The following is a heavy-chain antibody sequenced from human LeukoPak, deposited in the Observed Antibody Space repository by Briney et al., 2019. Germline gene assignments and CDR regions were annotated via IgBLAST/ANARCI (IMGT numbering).Heavy chain of an antibody. CDR3: ATILHDSYRSPYRPYDF. Sequence: PGGSLRLSCVGATFTFSDYWMTWVRQAPGKGLEWVANIKEDGSEEYYVDSVKGRFTISRDNAKSSLYLQMNTLRVEDTAVYYCATILHDSYRSPYRPYDFWGQGTLVTVSS. CDR2: IKEDGSEE. D-gene: IGHD3-16*02. J-gene: IGHJ4*02. V-gene: IGHV3-7*01. CDR1: TFTFSDYW.